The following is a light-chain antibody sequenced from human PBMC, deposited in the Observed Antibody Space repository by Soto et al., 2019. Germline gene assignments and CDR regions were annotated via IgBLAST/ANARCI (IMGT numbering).Light chain of an antibody. Sequence: QSVLTQPPSASGTPGQRVTISCSGSSSNIGSNAVNWYQQLPGTAPTLLIYSNNQRPSGVPDRFSGSKSGTSASLAVNGLQSEDEADYYCAAWDDSLNGPLFGGGTKVNVL. CDR3: AAWDDSLNGPL. CDR2: SNN. CDR1: SSNIGSNA. V-gene: IGLV1-44*01. J-gene: IGLJ3*02.